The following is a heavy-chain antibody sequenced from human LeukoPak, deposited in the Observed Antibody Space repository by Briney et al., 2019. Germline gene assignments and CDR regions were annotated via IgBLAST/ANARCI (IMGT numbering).Heavy chain of an antibody. V-gene: IGHV3-7*01. J-gene: IGHJ6*03. Sequence: GGSLRLSCTASGFTFGDYAMSWFRQAPGKGLEWVANIKQDGSEKYYVDSVKGRFTISRDNAKNSLYLQMNSLRAEDTAVYYCAREYYYYYMDVWGKGTTVTVSS. CDR2: IKQDGSEK. CDR3: AREYYYYYMDV. CDR1: GFTFGDYA.